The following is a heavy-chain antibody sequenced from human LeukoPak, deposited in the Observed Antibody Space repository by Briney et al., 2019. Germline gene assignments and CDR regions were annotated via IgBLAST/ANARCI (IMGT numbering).Heavy chain of an antibody. D-gene: IGHD4-17*01. CDR1: GYTFTGYY. Sequence: EASVKVSCKASGYTFTGYYMHWVRQAPGQGPEWMGWISGYNANTYYKQKFQGRVTMTRDTSISTAYMELSRLRSDDTAVYYCAMTTVTTLLYMDVWGKGTTVTISS. CDR2: ISGYNANT. CDR3: AMTTVTTLLYMDV. V-gene: IGHV1-2*02. J-gene: IGHJ6*03.